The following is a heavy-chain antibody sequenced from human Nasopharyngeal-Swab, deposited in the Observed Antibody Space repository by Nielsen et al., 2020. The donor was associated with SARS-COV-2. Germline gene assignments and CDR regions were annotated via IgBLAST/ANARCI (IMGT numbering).Heavy chain of an antibody. CDR3: ASPTYCSSTSCSYGMDV. D-gene: IGHD2-2*01. J-gene: IGHJ6*02. CDR1: GYTLTDLS. V-gene: IGHV1-24*01. CDR2: FDPEDGET. Sequence: ASVKVSCKVSGYTLTDLSMHWVRQAPGKGLEWMGGFDPEDGETIYAQKFQGRVTMTEDTSTDTAYMELSSLRSEDTAVYYCASPTYCSSTSCSYGMDVWGQGTTVTVSS.